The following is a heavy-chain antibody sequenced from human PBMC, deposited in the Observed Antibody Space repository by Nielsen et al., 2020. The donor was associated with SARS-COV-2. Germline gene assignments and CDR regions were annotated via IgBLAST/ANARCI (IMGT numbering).Heavy chain of an antibody. CDR2: IKQDGSER. D-gene: IGHD6-19*01. CDR1: GFIFSTYW. V-gene: IGHV3-7*01. CDR3: ARESVTGTDAFDI. J-gene: IGHJ3*02. Sequence: GGSLRLSCAASGFIFSTYWMSWVRQAPGKGLEWAANIKQDGSERYYVDSVKGRFTISRDNAENSLSLQMNSLRAEDTAVYYCARESVTGTDAFDIWGQGTVVTVSS.